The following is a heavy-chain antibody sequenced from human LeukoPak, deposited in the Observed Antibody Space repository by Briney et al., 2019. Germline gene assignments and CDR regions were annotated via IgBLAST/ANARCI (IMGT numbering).Heavy chain of an antibody. CDR1: GGSISSYY. CDR3: ARQINSYWGYFYYYMDV. Sequence: SETLSLTCTVSGGSISSYYWSWIRQPPGKGLEWIGYIYYSGSTNYNPSLKSRVTISVDTSKNQFSLKLSSVTAADTAVYYCARQINSYWGYFYYYMDVWGKGTTVTVSS. D-gene: IGHD3-10*01. CDR2: IYYSGST. V-gene: IGHV4-59*01. J-gene: IGHJ6*03.